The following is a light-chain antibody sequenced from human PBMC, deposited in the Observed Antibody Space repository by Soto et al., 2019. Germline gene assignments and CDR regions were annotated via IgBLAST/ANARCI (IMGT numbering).Light chain of an antibody. CDR3: QQRSDWPRT. V-gene: IGKV3-11*01. J-gene: IGKJ2*01. CDR1: QSVSSS. Sequence: ETVLTQSPATLSLSPGERATLSCRASQSVSSSLAWYQQKPGQAPRLLIYDASSRATGIPARFSGSGSGTDFTLTISSLEPEDFAVYYCQQRSDWPRTFGQGTNLGIK. CDR2: DAS.